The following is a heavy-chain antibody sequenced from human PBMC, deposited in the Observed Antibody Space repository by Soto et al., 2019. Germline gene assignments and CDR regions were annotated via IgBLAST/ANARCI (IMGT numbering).Heavy chain of an antibody. CDR1: GGSINTFY. CDR2: IFSSGST. CDR3: AREGSYSAYNFAHGIQLWSFDF. D-gene: IGHD5-12*01. Sequence: PSETLSLTCTVSGGSINTFYWSWVRQPAGKGLEWIGRIFSSGSTSLNPSLESRVAMSVDTSKNHFSLNLSSVTAADMAVYYCAREGSYSAYNFAHGIQLWSFDFWGQGALVTVFS. V-gene: IGHV4-4*07. J-gene: IGHJ4*02.